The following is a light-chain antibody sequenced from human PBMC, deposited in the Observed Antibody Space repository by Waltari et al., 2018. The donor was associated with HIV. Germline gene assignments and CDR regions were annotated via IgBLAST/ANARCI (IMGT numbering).Light chain of an antibody. CDR3: LVWDSSSDHWV. CDR1: NIGSKS. CDR2: FDN. V-gene: IGLV3-21*04. J-gene: IGLJ3*02. Sequence: SYVLTQPPSVSVAPGKTARITCGGNNIGSKSVHWYQQKPGQAPVLVIYFDNDRPAGIPERFSGSNAGTTATLTVSRVEAGDEADYYCLVWDSSSDHWVFGGGTKLTVL.